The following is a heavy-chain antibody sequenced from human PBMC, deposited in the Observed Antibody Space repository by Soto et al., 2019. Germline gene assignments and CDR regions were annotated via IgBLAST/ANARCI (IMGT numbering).Heavy chain of an antibody. D-gene: IGHD7-27*01. J-gene: IGHJ3*02. CDR2: ISGRGENT. V-gene: IGHV3-23*01. CDR3: AKDRGTGDYGVNAVDI. Sequence: EVQLLESGGGLVQPVGSLRLSCAASGFTFSVFAMSWVRQAPGQGLELVSTISGRGENTYYADSVKGRFTISRDNSKNTMNLQMNSLRGEDTAVYYCAKDRGTGDYGVNAVDIWGQGTMVTVAS. CDR1: GFTFSVFA.